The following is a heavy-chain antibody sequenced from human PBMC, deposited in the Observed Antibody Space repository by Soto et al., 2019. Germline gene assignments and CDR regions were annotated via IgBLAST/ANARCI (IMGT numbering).Heavy chain of an antibody. CDR3: ARGGDDLRLLARYYYYGMDV. Sequence: QVQLVQSGAEVKKPGASVKVSCKASGYTFTGYYMHWVRQAPGQGLEWMGWINPNSGGTNYAQKFQGWVTMTRDTSXXTXYXALSRLRSDDTAVYYCARGGDDLRLLARYYYYGMDVWGQGTTVTVSS. V-gene: IGHV1-2*04. D-gene: IGHD3-3*01. CDR1: GYTFTGYY. J-gene: IGHJ6*02. CDR2: INPNSGGT.